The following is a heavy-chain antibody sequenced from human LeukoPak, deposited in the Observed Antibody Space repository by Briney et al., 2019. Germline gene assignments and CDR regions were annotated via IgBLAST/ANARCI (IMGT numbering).Heavy chain of an antibody. D-gene: IGHD6-13*01. CDR1: GGTFSSYA. CDR2: IIPIFGTA. V-gene: IGHV1-69*06. CDR3: ARDRIAAAGNTNDY. J-gene: IGHJ4*02. Sequence: GASVKVSCKASGGTFSSYAISWVRQAPGQGLEWMGGIIPIFGTANYAQKFQGRVTITADKSTSTAYMELRSLRSDDTAVYYCARDRIAAAGNTNDYWGQGTLVTVSS.